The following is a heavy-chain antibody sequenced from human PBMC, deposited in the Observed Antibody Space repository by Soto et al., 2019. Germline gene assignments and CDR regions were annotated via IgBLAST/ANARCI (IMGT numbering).Heavy chain of an antibody. J-gene: IGHJ3*02. CDR2: ISGSGGST. V-gene: IGHV3-23*01. Sequence: GSLRLSCAASGFTFSSYAMSWVRQAPGKGLEWVSAISGSGGSTYYADSVKGRYTISRDNSKNTLYLQMNSLRAEDTAVYYCAKDRSHVVVVVAATPYDAFDIWGQGTMVTVSS. CDR3: AKDRSHVVVVVAATPYDAFDI. D-gene: IGHD2-15*01. CDR1: GFTFSSYA.